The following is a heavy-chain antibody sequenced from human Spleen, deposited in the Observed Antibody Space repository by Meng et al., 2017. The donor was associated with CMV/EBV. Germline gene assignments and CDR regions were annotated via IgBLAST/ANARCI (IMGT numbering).Heavy chain of an antibody. D-gene: IGHD2-8*01. CDR3: ARRYCTNGVCSSYWTDWFDP. J-gene: IGHJ5*02. CDR2: MNPISGKT. V-gene: IGHV1-8*01. Sequence: FNSYDINWVRQATGQGLEWMGWMNPISGKTRYVEKFQGRVTMTRDNSISTAYMELSSLRSEDTAVYYCARRYCTNGVCSSYWTDWFDPWGQGTLVTVSS. CDR1: FNSYD.